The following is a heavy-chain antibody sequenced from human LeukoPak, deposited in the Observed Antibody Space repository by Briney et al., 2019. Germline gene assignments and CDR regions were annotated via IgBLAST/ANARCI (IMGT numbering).Heavy chain of an antibody. Sequence: SVKVSCKASGYTFTGYYMHWVRQAPGQGPEGMGWINPNSGGTNYAQKFQGRVTMTRDTSISTAYMELSRLRSDDTAVYYCAREPEDCGGDCYYFDYWGQGTLVTVSS. J-gene: IGHJ4*02. V-gene: IGHV1-2*02. CDR2: INPNSGGT. D-gene: IGHD2-21*02. CDR3: AREPEDCGGDCYYFDY. CDR1: GYTFTGYY.